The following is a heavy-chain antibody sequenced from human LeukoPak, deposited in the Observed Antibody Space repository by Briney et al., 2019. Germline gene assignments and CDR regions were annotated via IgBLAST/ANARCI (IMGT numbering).Heavy chain of an antibody. J-gene: IGHJ4*02. D-gene: IGHD6-13*01. CDR1: GGSLSGYY. V-gene: IGHV4-59*01. CDR2: IYYSGST. Sequence: SETLSLTCTVSGGSLSGYYYSWIRQPPGKGLEWIGYIYYSGSTNYNPSLKSRVAISVDTSKKQSSLKLSSVTAADTALYYCARGVAACLHGLWGQGTLVTVSS. CDR3: ARGVAACLHGL.